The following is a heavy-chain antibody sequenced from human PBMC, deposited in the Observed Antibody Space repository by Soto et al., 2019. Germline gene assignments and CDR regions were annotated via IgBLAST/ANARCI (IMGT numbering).Heavy chain of an antibody. CDR1: GFTFSNFA. J-gene: IGHJ4*02. D-gene: IGHD6-19*01. CDR2: ISGGGGTT. Sequence: GGSLRLSXAASGFTFSNFAMNWVRQAPGKGLEWVSGISGGGGTTYNADSVKGRFTISRDNSKNTLYLQMNNLRVEDTAIYYCAKDSGYSSGWFWGQGTLVTVSS. V-gene: IGHV3-23*01. CDR3: AKDSGYSSGWF.